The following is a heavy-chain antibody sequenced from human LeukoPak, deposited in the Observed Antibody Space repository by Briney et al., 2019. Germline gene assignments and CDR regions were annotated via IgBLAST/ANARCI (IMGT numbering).Heavy chain of an antibody. D-gene: IGHD3-10*01. V-gene: IGHV3-13*05. Sequence: GGSLRLSRAASGFTFSSYDMHWVRQATGKGLEWVSAIGTAGDPYYPGSVKGRFTISRENAKNSLYLQMNSLRAGDTAVYYCARSDLGDAFDIWGQGTMVTVSS. CDR3: ARSDLGDAFDI. J-gene: IGHJ3*02. CDR1: GFTFSSYD. CDR2: IGTAGDP.